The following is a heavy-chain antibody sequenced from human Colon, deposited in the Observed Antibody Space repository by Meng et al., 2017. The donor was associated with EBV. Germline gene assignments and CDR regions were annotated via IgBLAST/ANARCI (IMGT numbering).Heavy chain of an antibody. V-gene: IGHV4-31*03. CDR3: ARASYGSGSPLGESWFDP. D-gene: IGHD3-10*01. CDR2: IHSSGST. J-gene: IGHJ5*02. Sequence: QVPPQESGPGLVKPSPTLSLPCTVSGGSISSGGYYWSWIRQHPGKGLEWIGYIHSSGSTYYNPSLRSRLTISVDTSKNQFSLKLSSVTAADTAVYYCARASYGSGSPLGESWFDPWGQGTLVTVSS. CDR1: GGSISSGGYY.